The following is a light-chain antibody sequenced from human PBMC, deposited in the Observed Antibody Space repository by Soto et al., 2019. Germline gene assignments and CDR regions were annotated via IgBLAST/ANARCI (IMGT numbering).Light chain of an antibody. CDR2: GND. Sequence: QSVLTQPPSASGTPGQRVTISCSGSNSNIGSNTVNWYQQFPGTAPRFLIYGNDLRPSGVPDRFSASKSGTSASLAISGLQSEDEADYYCAVWDASLRGRVFGGGTKLTVL. J-gene: IGLJ2*01. V-gene: IGLV1-44*01. CDR1: NSNIGSNT. CDR3: AVWDASLRGRV.